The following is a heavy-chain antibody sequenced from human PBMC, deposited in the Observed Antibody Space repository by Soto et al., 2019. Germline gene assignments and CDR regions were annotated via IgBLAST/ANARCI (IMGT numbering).Heavy chain of an antibody. CDR1: GFTFSSYA. CDR2: ISGSGGST. Sequence: VGSLRLSCAASGFTFSSYAMSWVRQAPGKGLEWVSAISGSGGSTYYADSVKGRFTISRDNSKNTLYLQMNSLRAEDTAVYYCAKAQYYYDSSGYYNFDYWGQGTLVTVSS. J-gene: IGHJ4*02. CDR3: AKAQYYYDSSGYYNFDY. D-gene: IGHD3-22*01. V-gene: IGHV3-23*01.